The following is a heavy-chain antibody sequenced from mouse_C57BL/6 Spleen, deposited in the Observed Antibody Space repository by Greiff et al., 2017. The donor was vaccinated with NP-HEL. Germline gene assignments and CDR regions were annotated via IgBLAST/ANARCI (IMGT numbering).Heavy chain of an antibody. J-gene: IGHJ3*01. D-gene: IGHD2-5*01. CDR1: GYTFTSYW. V-gene: IGHV1-69*01. CDR2: IDPSDSYT. CDR3: ARYYYSNYDWFAY. Sequence: QVQLQQSGAELVMPGASVKLSCKASGYTFTSYWMHWVKQRPGQGLEWIGEIDPSDSYTNYNQKFKGKSTLTVDKSSSTAYMQLSSLTSEDSAVYYCARYYYSNYDWFAYWGQGTLVTVSA.